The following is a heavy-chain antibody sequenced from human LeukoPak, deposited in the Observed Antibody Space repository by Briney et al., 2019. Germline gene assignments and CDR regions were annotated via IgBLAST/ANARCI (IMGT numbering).Heavy chain of an antibody. CDR3: ASDSPYSGMDV. CDR2: INSDGSAT. CDR1: GVPFSSYW. V-gene: IGHV3-74*01. D-gene: IGHD2-21*01. J-gene: IGHJ6*02. Sequence: PGGSLRLSCAASGVPFSSYWMHWVRQVPGKGLLWVSRINSDGSATIYADSVRGRFTISRDNAKNTLYLQMSGLSVEDTAVYHCASDSPYSGMDVWGQGTTVTVSS.